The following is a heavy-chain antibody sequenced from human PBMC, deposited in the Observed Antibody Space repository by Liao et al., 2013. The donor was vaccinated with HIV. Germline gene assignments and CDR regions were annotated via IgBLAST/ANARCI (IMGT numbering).Heavy chain of an antibody. Sequence: QLQLQESGPGLVRPSETLSLACTVSGGSITSSSYFWGWIRQTPGKGLEWIGSVSYTGTTFYNPSLKGRVTTSVDTSKKEFSLKVRSVTAADTAVYYCARGVGGGNRFDPWGQGALVTVS. V-gene: IGHV4-39*07. CDR2: VSYTGTT. CDR3: ARGVGGGNRFDP. J-gene: IGHJ5*02. D-gene: IGHD3-16*01. CDR1: GGSITSSSYF.